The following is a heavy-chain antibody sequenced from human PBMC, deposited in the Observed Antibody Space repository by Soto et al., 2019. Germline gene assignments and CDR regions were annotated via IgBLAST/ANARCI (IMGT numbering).Heavy chain of an antibody. D-gene: IGHD3-10*01. Sequence: GGSLRLSCAASGFTFSSYDMHWVRQATGKGLEWVSAIGTAGDTYYPGSVKGRFTISRENAKNSLYLQMNSLRAGDTAVYYCARAPGSGSQGVVYGMDVWGQGTTVTVSS. V-gene: IGHV3-13*01. CDR1: GFTFSSYD. J-gene: IGHJ6*02. CDR2: IGTAGDT. CDR3: ARAPGSGSQGVVYGMDV.